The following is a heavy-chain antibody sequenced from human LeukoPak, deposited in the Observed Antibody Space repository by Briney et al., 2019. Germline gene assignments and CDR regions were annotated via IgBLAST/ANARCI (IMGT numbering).Heavy chain of an antibody. CDR3: VRDRQHCSGGNCYSEDLPES. Sequence: SETLSLTCNVSGASMSNYYWVWIRQPPGKGLEWIGSIYHSGTTYSGSTYYNPSLKSRVTISVDTSKKQFYLRLGSVTAADTAVYYCVRDRQHCSGGNCYSEDLPESWGQGTLVIVSS. V-gene: IGHV4-39*07. J-gene: IGHJ5*02. CDR2: IYHSGTTYSGST. CDR1: GASMSNYY. D-gene: IGHD2-15*01.